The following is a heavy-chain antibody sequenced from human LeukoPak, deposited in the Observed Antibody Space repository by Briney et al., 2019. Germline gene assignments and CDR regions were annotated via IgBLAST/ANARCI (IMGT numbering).Heavy chain of an antibody. CDR2: INPRGGTT. CDR3: AREADTTMITLSSVD. CDR1: GYIFTNYY. V-gene: IGHV1-46*01. J-gene: IGHJ4*02. Sequence: ASVKVSCKSSGYIFTNYYMHWVRQAPGQGLEWMGIINPRGGTTGYAQKFQGRVTMTRDTSTSTVYMELSSLRSEDTAVYYCAREADTTMITLSSVDWGQGTLVAVSS. D-gene: IGHD5-18*01.